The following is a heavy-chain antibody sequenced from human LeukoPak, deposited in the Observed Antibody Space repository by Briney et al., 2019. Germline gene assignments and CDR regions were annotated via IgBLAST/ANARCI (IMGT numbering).Heavy chain of an antibody. J-gene: IGHJ4*02. D-gene: IGHD5-12*01. V-gene: IGHV3-74*01. CDR1: GVSIRGYW. Sequence: PGGSLRLSCAASGVSIRGYWMRWVRQAPGKGLMWVSRIKSDGSWTNYADSVRGRFTISRDNAKNTLFLQMVGMRAEDTAIYYCVRDGDAYDFDLWGQGILVTVSS. CDR2: IKSDGSWT. CDR3: VRDGDAYDFDL.